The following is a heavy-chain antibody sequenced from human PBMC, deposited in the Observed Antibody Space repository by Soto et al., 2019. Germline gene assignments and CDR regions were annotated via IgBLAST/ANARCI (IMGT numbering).Heavy chain of an antibody. D-gene: IGHD3-16*01. J-gene: IGHJ6*03. CDR1: GFTFSSYS. CDR2: ISSSSSTI. CDR3: ARSLGGYYYYYYYMDV. Sequence: GGSLRLSCAASGFTFSSYSMNWVRQAPGKGLEWVSYISSSSSTIYYADSVKGRFTISRDNAKNSLYLQMNSLRAEDTAVYYCARSLGGYYYYYYYMDVWGKGTTVTVSS. V-gene: IGHV3-48*01.